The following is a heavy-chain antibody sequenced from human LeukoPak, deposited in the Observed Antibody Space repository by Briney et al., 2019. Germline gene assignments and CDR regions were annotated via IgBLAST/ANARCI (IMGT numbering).Heavy chain of an antibody. J-gene: IGHJ4*02. Sequence: PGGSLRLSCAASGFTFGNYAMNWVRQAPGKGLEWVSAMSGSGDSIYYADSAKGRFTISRDNSKSTLYLQMNSLRAEDTAVYYCAKDRSTLRTFNDYWGQGTLVTVSS. CDR2: MSGSGDSI. CDR3: AKDRSTLRTFNDY. D-gene: IGHD1-14*01. CDR1: GFTFGNYA. V-gene: IGHV3-23*01.